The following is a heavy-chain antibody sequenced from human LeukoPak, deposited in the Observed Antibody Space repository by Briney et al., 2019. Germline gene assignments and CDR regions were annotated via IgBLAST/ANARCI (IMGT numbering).Heavy chain of an antibody. D-gene: IGHD5-18*01. CDR3: ARVRRGYSYGYGYYYYYMDV. V-gene: IGHV4-39*07. J-gene: IGHJ6*03. CDR2: VYYSGST. Sequence: SETPSLTCTVSGGSITSSSYYWGWIRQPPGKGLEWIGSVYYSGSTYYNPSLESRVTISVDTSKNQFSLKLSSVTAADTAVYYCARVRRGYSYGYGYYYYYMDVWGKGTTVTISS. CDR1: GGSITSSSYY.